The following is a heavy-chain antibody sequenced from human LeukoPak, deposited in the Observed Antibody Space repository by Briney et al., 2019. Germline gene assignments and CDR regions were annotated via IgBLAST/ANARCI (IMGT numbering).Heavy chain of an antibody. CDR3: ARGPNYDILTGWRKTHNAFDI. Sequence: GGSLRLSCAASGFTFSSYAMSWVRQAPGKGLEWVSGISDSGSSTYYAESVKGRFTISRDNSKNTLYLQMNSLRAEDTAVYYCARGPNYDILTGWRKTHNAFDIWGQGTMVTVSS. V-gene: IGHV3-23*01. CDR1: GFTFSSYA. CDR2: ISDSGSST. D-gene: IGHD3-9*01. J-gene: IGHJ3*02.